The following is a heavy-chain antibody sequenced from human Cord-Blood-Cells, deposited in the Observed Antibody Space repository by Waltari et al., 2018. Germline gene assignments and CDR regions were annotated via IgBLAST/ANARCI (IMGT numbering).Heavy chain of an antibody. CDR3: ARDEYCSSTSCYGVDYYYYGMDV. Sequence: QVQLQESGPGLVKPSETLSLTCTVSGYSISSGYYWGWIRQPPGKGLGWIGSIYHSGSTYYNPSLKSRVTISVDTSKNQFSLKLSSVTAADTAVYYCARDEYCSSTSCYGVDYYYYGMDVWGQGTTVTVSS. CDR1: GYSISSGYY. V-gene: IGHV4-38-2*02. D-gene: IGHD2-2*01. CDR2: IYHSGST. J-gene: IGHJ6*02.